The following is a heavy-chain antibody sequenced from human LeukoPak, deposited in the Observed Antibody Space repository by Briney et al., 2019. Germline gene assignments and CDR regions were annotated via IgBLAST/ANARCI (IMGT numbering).Heavy chain of an antibody. J-gene: IGHJ5*02. D-gene: IGHD2-21*01. Sequence: GGSLRLSCTASGFTFSSYWMHWVRQAPGEGLVWVSRIDSDGTGTIYADSVRGRFTISRDNAKNTMYLQMNSLRAEDTAVYYCTREGLDPWGQGTLVTVSS. CDR1: GFTFSSYW. V-gene: IGHV3-74*01. CDR3: TREGLDP. CDR2: IDSDGTGT.